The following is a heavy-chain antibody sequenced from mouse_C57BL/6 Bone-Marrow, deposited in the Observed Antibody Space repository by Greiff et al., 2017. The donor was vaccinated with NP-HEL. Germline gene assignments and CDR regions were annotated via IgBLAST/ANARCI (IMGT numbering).Heavy chain of an antibody. J-gene: IGHJ1*03. CDR3: ARKIGSRDWYFDV. V-gene: IGHV1-26*01. D-gene: IGHD1-1*01. CDR2: INPNNGGT. CDR1: GYTFTDYY. Sequence: EVQLQQSGPELVKPGASVKISCKASGYTFTDYYMNWVKQSHGKSLEWIGDINPNNGGTSYNQKFKGKATLTVDKSSSTAYMELRSLTSEDSAVYYCARKIGSRDWYFDVWGTGTTVTVSS.